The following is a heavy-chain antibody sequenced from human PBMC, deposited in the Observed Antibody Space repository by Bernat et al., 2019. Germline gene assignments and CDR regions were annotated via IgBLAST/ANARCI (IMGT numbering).Heavy chain of an antibody. J-gene: IGHJ4*02. Sequence: EVQLVESGGGVVRPGGSLRLSCAASGFTFDDYGMSWVRQAPGKGLEWVSGSNWNGGSTGYADSGKGRFTISRDNAKNSLYLQMNSLRAEDTALYYCARGAEYYGSGGHYYFDYRGQGTLVTVSS. CDR1: GFTFDDYG. D-gene: IGHD3-10*01. V-gene: IGHV3-20*04. CDR2: SNWNGGST. CDR3: ARGAEYYGSGGHYYFDY.